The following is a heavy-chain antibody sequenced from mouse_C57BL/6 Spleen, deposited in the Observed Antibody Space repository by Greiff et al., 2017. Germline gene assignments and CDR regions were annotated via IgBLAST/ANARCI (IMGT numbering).Heavy chain of an antibody. J-gene: IGHJ2*01. CDR1: GYTFTSYW. CDR3: ARSGWGDY. V-gene: IGHV1-61*01. D-gene: IGHD3-1*01. Sequence: QVHVKQPGAELVRPGSSVKLSCKASGYTFTSYWMDWVKQRPGQGLEWIGNIYPSDSETHYNQKFKDKATLTVDKSSSTDYMQLSSLTSEDSAVYYGARSGWGDYWGQGTTLTVSS. CDR2: IYPSDSET.